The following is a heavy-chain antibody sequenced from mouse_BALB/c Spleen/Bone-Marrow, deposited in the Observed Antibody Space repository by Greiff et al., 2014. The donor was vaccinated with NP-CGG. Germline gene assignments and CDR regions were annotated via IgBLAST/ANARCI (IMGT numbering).Heavy chain of an antibody. Sequence: VQLKHSGAELVKPGASVKLSCTASGFNIKDTYMHWVEQRPEQGLEWIGRIDPANVNTKYDPKFQGKATITADTSSNTAYLQLSSLTSEDTAVYYCASYVYGYYFDYWGQGTTLTVSS. D-gene: IGHD1-1*01. V-gene: IGHV14-3*02. CDR1: GFNIKDTY. CDR2: IDPANVNT. CDR3: ASYVYGYYFDY. J-gene: IGHJ2*01.